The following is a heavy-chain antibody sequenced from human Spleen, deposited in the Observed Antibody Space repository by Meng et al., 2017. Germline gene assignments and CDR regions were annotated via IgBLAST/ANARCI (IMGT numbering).Heavy chain of an antibody. J-gene: IGHJ4*02. D-gene: IGHD4-17*01. CDR1: GFTFSSYS. CDR2: IWYDGNEK. Sequence: GESLKISCAASGFTFSSYSMNWVRQAPGKGLEWVAVIWYDGNEKRYVDSVKGRFTISRDNSKNTLYLEMNSLRDEDSAIYYCARSTGTSTSWHSLDYWGQGTRVTVSS. V-gene: IGHV3-33*08. CDR3: ARSTGTSTSWHSLDY.